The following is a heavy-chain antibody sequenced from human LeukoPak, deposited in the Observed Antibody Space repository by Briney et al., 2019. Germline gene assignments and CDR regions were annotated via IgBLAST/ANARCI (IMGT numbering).Heavy chain of an antibody. CDR1: GYSFTSYY. Sequence: ASVKVSCKASGYSFTSYYIHWVRLAPGQGLEWMGVINPSGGSTRYAQKFQDRVTMTRDMSTSTVYMELNSLRGDDTAVYYCARNSGWYGVSWGQGTLVTVSS. CDR2: INPSGGST. J-gene: IGHJ4*02. V-gene: IGHV1-46*01. CDR3: ARNSGWYGVS. D-gene: IGHD6-19*01.